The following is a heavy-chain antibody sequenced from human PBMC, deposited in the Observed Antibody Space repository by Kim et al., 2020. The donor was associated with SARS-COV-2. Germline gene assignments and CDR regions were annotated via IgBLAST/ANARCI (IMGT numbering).Heavy chain of an antibody. Sequence: GGSLRLSCAASGFTVSSYVMSWVRQTQGKGLEWVSLIYPDGYPYYADSVKGRFTISRDTSESTLYLQMNSLRADDTAVYYCGRLDFGDDYWGQGTLVTVSS. D-gene: IGHD4-17*01. V-gene: IGHV3-53*01. J-gene: IGHJ4*02. CDR3: GRLDFGDDY. CDR2: IYPDGYP. CDR1: GFTVSSYV.